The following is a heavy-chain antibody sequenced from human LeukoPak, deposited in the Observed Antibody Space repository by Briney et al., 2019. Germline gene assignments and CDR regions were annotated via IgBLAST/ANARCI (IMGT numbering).Heavy chain of an antibody. CDR1: GDSISMHY. J-gene: IGHJ4*02. D-gene: IGHD5-18*01. CDR3: ARWSGYSFKGSFDY. Sequence: SETLSLTCSVSGDSISMHYWSWIRQPPGKGLEWIGYIYYSGSTNYNPSLKSRVTISVDMSKIQFSLKLSSVTAADTAVYYCARWSGYSFKGSFDYWGQGTLVTVSS. V-gene: IGHV4-59*11. CDR2: IYYSGST.